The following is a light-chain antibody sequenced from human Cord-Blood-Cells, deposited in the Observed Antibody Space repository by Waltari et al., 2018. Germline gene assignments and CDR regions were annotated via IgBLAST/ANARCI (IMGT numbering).Light chain of an antibody. CDR1: QSISSY. J-gene: IGKJ1*01. Sequence: DIQMTQSPSSLSASVGKRVTITCRAIQSISSYLNWDQQKPGKAPKLLIYAASRLKSGVPSRFSGSGSGTDFTLTISSLQPEDFATYYCQQSYSTPRTFGQGTKVEIK. V-gene: IGKV1-39*01. CDR3: QQSYSTPRT. CDR2: AAS.